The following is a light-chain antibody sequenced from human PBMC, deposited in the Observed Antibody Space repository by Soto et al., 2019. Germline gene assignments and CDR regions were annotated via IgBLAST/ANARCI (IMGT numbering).Light chain of an antibody. Sequence: EIVLTQSPGTLSLSPGERATLSCRASQSLSGSYLAWYQQRPGQPPRLLIYGASNRFSGIPDRFSDSGSGTDFTLTISRLEPEDFAVYFCHQYGSSPRTFGPGTKVDIK. V-gene: IGKV3-20*01. CDR1: QSLSGSY. J-gene: IGKJ3*01. CDR2: GAS. CDR3: HQYGSSPRT.